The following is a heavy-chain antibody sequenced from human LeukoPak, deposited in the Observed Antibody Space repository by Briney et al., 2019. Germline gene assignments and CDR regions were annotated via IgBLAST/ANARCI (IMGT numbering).Heavy chain of an antibody. J-gene: IGHJ3*01. V-gene: IGHV3-53*01. CDR3: ARSSHYDILTGYSEEDAFDV. D-gene: IGHD3-9*01. CDR1: GFTVSSNY. CDR2: IYSGGST. Sequence: GGSRRLSCAASGFTVSSNYMSWVRQAPGKGLEWVSVIYSGGSTDYADSVQGRFTISRDTSKNTLYLQMNSLRVEDTAVYYCARSSHYDILTGYSEEDAFDVWGQGTMVTVSS.